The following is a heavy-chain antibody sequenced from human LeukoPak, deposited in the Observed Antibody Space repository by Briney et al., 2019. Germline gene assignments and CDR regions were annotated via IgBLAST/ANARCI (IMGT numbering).Heavy chain of an antibody. CDR2: INPKTGDT. CDR1: GYTFTGQY. J-gene: IGHJ6*02. CDR3: ARGYCGMDV. Sequence: GASVKVSCKASGYTFTGQYLYWARQTPGQGLEWMGWINPKTGDTDSAQNFQGRVTMTRDTSISTVYMELSRLTSDDTAVYYCARGYCGMDVWGQGTTVTVSS. V-gene: IGHV1-2*02.